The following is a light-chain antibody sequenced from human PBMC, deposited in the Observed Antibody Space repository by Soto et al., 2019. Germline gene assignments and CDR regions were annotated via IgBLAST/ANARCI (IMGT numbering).Light chain of an antibody. Sequence: QSALTQSPSASGSPGQSVTISCTGTSSDIGGYNSVSWYQQHPGKAPKVMIYDVTKQPSGVPDRFSGSKSGNTAFLTVSALQAEDEADYYCSSYTDTKSLVFGTGTKVTVL. J-gene: IGLJ1*01. CDR1: SSDIGGYNS. V-gene: IGLV2-8*01. CDR2: DVT. CDR3: SSYTDTKSLV.